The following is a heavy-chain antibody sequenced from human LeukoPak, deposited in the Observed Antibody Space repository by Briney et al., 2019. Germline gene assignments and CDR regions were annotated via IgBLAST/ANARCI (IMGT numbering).Heavy chain of an antibody. Sequence: GGSLRLSCAASGFTFSSYAMSWVRQAPGKGLEWVSFISGSGGSTYYADSVKGRFTISRDNSKNTLYLQMSSLRAEDTAVYYCAKGGLGVPAAKGWFDPWGQGTLVTVSS. J-gene: IGHJ5*02. CDR2: ISGSGGST. V-gene: IGHV3-23*01. CDR1: GFTFSSYA. CDR3: AKGGLGVPAAKGWFDP. D-gene: IGHD2-2*01.